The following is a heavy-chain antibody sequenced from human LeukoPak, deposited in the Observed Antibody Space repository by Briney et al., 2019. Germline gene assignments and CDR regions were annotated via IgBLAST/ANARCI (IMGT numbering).Heavy chain of an antibody. D-gene: IGHD5-18*01. CDR2: IYPGDSDT. J-gene: IGHJ4*02. Sequence: GESLQISCKGSGYSFTSYWIGWVRQMPGKGLEWMGIIYPGDSDTRYSPSFQGQVTISADKSISTAYLQWSSLKASDTAMYYCASRGYSYGLGLDYWGQGTLVTVSS. V-gene: IGHV5-51*01. CDR3: ASRGYSYGLGLDY. CDR1: GYSFTSYW.